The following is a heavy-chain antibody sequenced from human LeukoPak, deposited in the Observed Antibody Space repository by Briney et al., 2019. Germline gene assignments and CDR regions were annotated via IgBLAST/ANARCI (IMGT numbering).Heavy chain of an antibody. CDR2: IKQDGSEK. J-gene: IGHJ6*03. CDR3: ARDPYNGNYGDSYYYYMDV. Sequence: GGSLRLSCAASGFTFSSYWMSWVRQAPGKGLEWVANIKQDGSEKYYVDSVKGRFTVSRDNAKSSLYLQMNSLRAEDTAIYYCARDPYNGNYGDSYYYYMDVWGKGTTVTISS. D-gene: IGHD1-26*01. V-gene: IGHV3-7*01. CDR1: GFTFSSYW.